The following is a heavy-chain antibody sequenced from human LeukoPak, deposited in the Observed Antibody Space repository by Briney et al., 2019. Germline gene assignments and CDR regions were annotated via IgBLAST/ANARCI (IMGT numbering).Heavy chain of an antibody. CDR1: GFTFSSYA. CDR2: ISGSGGST. D-gene: IGHD6-13*01. V-gene: IGHV3-23*01. Sequence: PGGSLRLSCAASGFTFSSYAMSWVRQAPGRGLEWVSAISGSGGSTYYADSVKGRFTISRDNSKNSLYLQMNSLRAEDTAVYHCARGAAALYYYYMDVWGKGTTVTVSS. CDR3: ARGAAALYYYYMDV. J-gene: IGHJ6*03.